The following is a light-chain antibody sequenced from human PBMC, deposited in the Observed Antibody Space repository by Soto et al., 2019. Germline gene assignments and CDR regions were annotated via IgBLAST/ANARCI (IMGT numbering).Light chain of an antibody. J-gene: IGKJ1*01. V-gene: IGKV3-20*01. CDR1: QSVTSNY. CDR2: AAS. Sequence: EDVLTQSPGTVSLSPGERATLSCRATQSVTSNYLAWYQQKPGQAPRLLIYAASSRATGIPDRFSGSGSRTDFTLSSSKLEPEDFAVYYCHQYGSSINWTCGQGTKVDFK. CDR3: HQYGSSINWT.